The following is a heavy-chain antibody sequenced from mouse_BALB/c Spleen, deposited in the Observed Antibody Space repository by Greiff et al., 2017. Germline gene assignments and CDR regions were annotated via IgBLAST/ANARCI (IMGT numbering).Heavy chain of an antibody. J-gene: IGHJ4*01. CDR3: ARRGNFYAMDY. V-gene: IGHV1-4*02. Sequence: QVQLQQSAAELARPGASVKMSCKASGYTFTSYTMHWVKQRPGQGLEWIGYINPSSGYTEYNQKFKDKTTLTADKSSSTAYMQLSSLTSEDSAVYYCARRGNFYAMDYWGQGTSVTVSS. CDR1: GYTFTSYT. CDR2: INPSSGYT. D-gene: IGHD2-1*01.